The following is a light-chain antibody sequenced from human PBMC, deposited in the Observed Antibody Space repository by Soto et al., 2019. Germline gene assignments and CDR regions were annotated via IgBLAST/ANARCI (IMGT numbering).Light chain of an antibody. V-gene: IGKV3-15*01. J-gene: IGKJ1*01. Sequence: DIVMTQSPATLSVSLVDRATLSCMASQSVSSNLSWYQLKPCQAPRLLLYGASTRATFIPAIFSGSGSCREFTITISSLQPEDFAVYYCQQYNDWPRTFGQGTKVDIK. CDR2: GAS. CDR1: QSVSSN. CDR3: QQYNDWPRT.